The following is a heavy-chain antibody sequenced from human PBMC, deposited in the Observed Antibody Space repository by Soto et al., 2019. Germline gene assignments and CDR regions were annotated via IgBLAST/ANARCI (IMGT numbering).Heavy chain of an antibody. CDR1: GFTFGDYA. J-gene: IGHJ4*02. V-gene: IGHV3-49*03. D-gene: IGHD3-9*01. CDR2: IRSKAYGGTT. CDR3: TRVFGLEAAPFLYYFDY. Sequence: GGSLRLSCTASGFTFGDYAMSWFRQAPGKGLEWVGFIRSKAYGGTTEYAASVKGRFTISRDDSKSIAYLQMNSLKTEDTAVYYCTRVFGLEAAPFLYYFDYWGQGTLVTVSS.